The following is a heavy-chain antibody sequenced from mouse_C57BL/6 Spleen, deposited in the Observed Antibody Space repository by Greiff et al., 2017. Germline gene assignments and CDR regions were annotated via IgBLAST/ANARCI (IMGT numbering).Heavy chain of an antibody. CDR1: GFTFTSYW. V-gene: IGHV1-50*01. CDR2: IGTSDSYT. D-gene: IGHD1-1*01. CDR3: ARGGITTEVMDY. J-gene: IGHJ4*01. Sequence: VHVMQPGAELVKPGASVKLSCKASGFTFTSYWMQWVKQRPGQGLEWIGEIGTSDSYTNYNQKFKGKATLTVDTSSSTAYMQLSSLTSEDAADNYGARGGITTEVMDYWGQGTSVTVSS.